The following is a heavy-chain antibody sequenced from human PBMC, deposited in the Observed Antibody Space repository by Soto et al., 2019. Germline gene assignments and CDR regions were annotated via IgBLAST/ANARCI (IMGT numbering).Heavy chain of an antibody. CDR2: MNPNSGNT. Sequence: ASVKVSCKASGYTFTSYDIYWVRQATGQGLEWMGWMNPNSGNTGYAQKFQGRVTMTGNTSISTAYMELSSLRSEDTAVYYCARVDDFWSGYSLSDAFDIWGQGTMVTVSS. V-gene: IGHV1-8*01. CDR1: GYTFTSYD. J-gene: IGHJ3*02. CDR3: ARVDDFWSGYSLSDAFDI. D-gene: IGHD3-3*01.